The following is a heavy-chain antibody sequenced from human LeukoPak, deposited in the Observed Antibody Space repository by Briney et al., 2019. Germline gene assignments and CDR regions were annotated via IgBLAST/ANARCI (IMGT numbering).Heavy chain of an antibody. Sequence: ASVKVSCKASGYTFTGYYMHWVRQAPGQGLEWMGWLNPSSGGTNYAQKFQGRVTMTRDTSISTAYMELSRLRSDDTAVYYCTLELSSSHYYYMDVWGKGTTVTVSS. V-gene: IGHV1-2*02. J-gene: IGHJ6*03. D-gene: IGHD6-6*01. CDR1: GYTFTGYY. CDR3: TLELSSSHYYYMDV. CDR2: LNPSSGGT.